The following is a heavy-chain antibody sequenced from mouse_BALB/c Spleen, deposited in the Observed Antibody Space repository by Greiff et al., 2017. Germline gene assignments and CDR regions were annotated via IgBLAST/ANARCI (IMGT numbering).Heavy chain of an antibody. J-gene: IGHJ3*01. Sequence: QVQLKQSGAELVRPGTSVKVSCKASGYAFTNYLIEWVKQRPGQGLEWIGVINPGSGGTNYNEKFKGKATLTADKSSSTAYMQLSSLTSDDSAVYFCARSGNSEFAYWGQGTLVTVSA. V-gene: IGHV1-54*01. CDR3: ARSGNSEFAY. CDR2: INPGSGGT. CDR1: GYAFTNYL. D-gene: IGHD2-1*01.